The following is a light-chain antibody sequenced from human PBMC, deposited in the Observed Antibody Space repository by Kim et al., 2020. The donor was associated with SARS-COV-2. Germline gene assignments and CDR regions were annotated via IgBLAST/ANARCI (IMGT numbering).Light chain of an antibody. Sequence: ELTQPPSASGTPGQRVAISCSGSSTNIGINVVHWYQQLPGTAPKLLIFNNNQRPSGVPDRFSGSKSGTSASLAISGLQSEDEADYYCATWDDSLHGVVFGGGTQLTVL. J-gene: IGLJ2*01. CDR1: STNIGINV. V-gene: IGLV1-44*01. CDR3: ATWDDSLHGVV. CDR2: NNN.